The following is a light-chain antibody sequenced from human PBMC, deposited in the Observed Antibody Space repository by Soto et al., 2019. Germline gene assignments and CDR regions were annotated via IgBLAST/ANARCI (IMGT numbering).Light chain of an antibody. CDR2: GAS. Sequence: EVVMTQSPAALSVSPGERATLSCRASQSINSNLAWYQQKPGQAPRLLVYGASTMATGIPARFSGTGSGTEFTLIISSLQSEDFAVYYCQQYNTWPGWTFGQGTKVEIK. J-gene: IGKJ1*01. CDR1: QSINSN. CDR3: QQYNTWPGWT. V-gene: IGKV3-15*01.